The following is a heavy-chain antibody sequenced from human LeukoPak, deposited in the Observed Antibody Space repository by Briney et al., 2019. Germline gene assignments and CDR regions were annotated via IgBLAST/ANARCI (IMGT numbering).Heavy chain of an antibody. D-gene: IGHD1-26*01. CDR2: MYYSGST. CDR3: ARGGQYSGSYSFDY. CDR1: VGSIRSGVYY. Sequence: SQTLSVTCTFSVGSIRSGVYYWCWIRQPPGKGLEWIGYMYYSGSTYYNPSLKSRVTISVATSKNQFSLKLSSVTAADTAVYYCARGGQYSGSYSFDYWGQGTLVTVSS. V-gene: IGHV4-30-4*01. J-gene: IGHJ4*02.